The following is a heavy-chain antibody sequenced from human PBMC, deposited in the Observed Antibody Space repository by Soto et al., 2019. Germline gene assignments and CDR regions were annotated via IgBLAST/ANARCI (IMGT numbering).Heavy chain of an antibody. D-gene: IGHD1-1*01. V-gene: IGHV6-1*01. CDR3: ARGSWDDVTGHYYMDV. CDR2: TYYSSKWYI. CDR1: GDSVSSNSAA. J-gene: IGHJ6*03. Sequence: QVQLQQSGPGLVKPSQTLSLTCDISGDSVSSNSAAWNWIRQTPSRGLEWLGRTYYSSKWYINYAVSVKSRITVNPDTSKNQFALQLNSVTPEDTAVYYCARGSWDDVTGHYYMDVWGKGTTVTVSS.